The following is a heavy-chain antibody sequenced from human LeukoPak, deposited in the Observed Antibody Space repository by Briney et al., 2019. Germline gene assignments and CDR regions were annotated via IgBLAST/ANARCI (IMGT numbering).Heavy chain of an antibody. CDR1: GFTFSGSA. D-gene: IGHD3-10*01. Sequence: GGSLRLSCAASGFTFSGSAMHWVRQASGKGLEWVGRIRSKTNNYATAYAASVKGRFTISRDDSKNTAYLQMNSLKTEETAVYYCTTEAGSGYAFDIWGQGTMVTVSS. V-gene: IGHV3-73*01. CDR3: TTEAGSGYAFDI. J-gene: IGHJ3*02. CDR2: IRSKTNNYAT.